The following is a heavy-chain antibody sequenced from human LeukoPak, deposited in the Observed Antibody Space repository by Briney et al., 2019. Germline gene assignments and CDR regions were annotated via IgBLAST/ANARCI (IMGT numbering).Heavy chain of an antibody. CDR2: INHSGST. Sequence: RTSETLSLTCAVYGGSFSGYNWNWIRQPPGRGLEWIGEINHSGSTNYNPSLKSRVTISVDTSKNQFSLRLSPVTAADTAVYYCAREWGHGDFDYWGQGTLVTVSS. J-gene: IGHJ4*02. D-gene: IGHD1-26*01. V-gene: IGHV4-34*01. CDR1: GGSFSGYN. CDR3: AREWGHGDFDY.